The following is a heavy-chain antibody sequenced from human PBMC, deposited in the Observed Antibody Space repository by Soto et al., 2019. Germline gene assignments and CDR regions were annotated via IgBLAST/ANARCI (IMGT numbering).Heavy chain of an antibody. J-gene: IGHJ4*02. D-gene: IGHD6-6*01. Sequence: GGSLRLSCAASGFTFSSYAMSWVRQAPGKGLEWVSAISGSGGSTYYADSVKGRFTISRDNSKNTLYLQMNSLRAEDTAVYYCANMGGIAARLSPLRLDYWGQGTLVTVSS. CDR3: ANMGGIAARLSPLRLDY. V-gene: IGHV3-23*01. CDR1: GFTFSSYA. CDR2: ISGSGGST.